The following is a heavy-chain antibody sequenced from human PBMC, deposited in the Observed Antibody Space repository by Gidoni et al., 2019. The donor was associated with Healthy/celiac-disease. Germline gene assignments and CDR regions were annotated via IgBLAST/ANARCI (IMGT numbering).Heavy chain of an antibody. CDR2: IYYSGST. J-gene: IGHJ3*02. CDR3: ARQPTRADDAFDI. Sequence: QVQLQESGPGLVKPSQTLSLTCTVSGGSISSGDYYWSWIRQPPGKGLAWIGYIYYSGSTYYNPSLKSRVTISVDTSKNQFSLKLSSVTAADTAVYYCARQPTRADDAFDIWGQGTMVTVSS. V-gene: IGHV4-30-4*01. CDR1: GGSISSGDYY. D-gene: IGHD1-26*01.